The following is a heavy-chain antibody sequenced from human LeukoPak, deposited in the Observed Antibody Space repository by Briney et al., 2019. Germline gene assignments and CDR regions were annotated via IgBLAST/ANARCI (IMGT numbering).Heavy chain of an antibody. D-gene: IGHD6-19*01. CDR1: GFTFSSYE. CDR2: ISTSGATM. Sequence: GGSLRHSCEASGFTFSSYEMNWVRQAPGKGLEWISYISTSGATMYADSVKGRFTISRDNAKNSLYLQMNSLRAEDTAVYYCARHNGWYDYWGQGTLVTVSS. J-gene: IGHJ4*02. V-gene: IGHV3-48*03. CDR3: ARHNGWYDY.